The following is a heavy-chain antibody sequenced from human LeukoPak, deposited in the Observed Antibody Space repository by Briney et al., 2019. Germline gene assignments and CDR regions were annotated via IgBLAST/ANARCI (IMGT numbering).Heavy chain of an antibody. J-gene: IGHJ4*02. Sequence: GRSLRLSCAASGFTFSSYSMNWVRQAPGKGLEWVSSISSSSSYIYYADPVKGRFTISRDNAKNSLYLQMNSLRAEDTAVYYCARDRRGVYDSSGYYPFDYWGQGTLVTVSS. CDR3: ARDRRGVYDSSGYYPFDY. CDR2: ISSSSSYI. D-gene: IGHD3-22*01. V-gene: IGHV3-21*01. CDR1: GFTFSSYS.